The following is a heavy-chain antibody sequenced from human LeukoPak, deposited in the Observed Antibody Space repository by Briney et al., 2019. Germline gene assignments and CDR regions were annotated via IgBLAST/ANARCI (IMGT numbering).Heavy chain of an antibody. J-gene: IGHJ4*02. D-gene: IGHD3-10*01. Sequence: ASVKVSCKTSGCTFTDYYIHWVRQAPGQGLVWMGWIHPNTLGTHYPQKFHGRVTMTRDTSIATVYMELSRLRSDDTAVYFCARDRVSDTDKHYFDSGTLFDSWGQGTLVTVSS. V-gene: IGHV1-2*02. CDR2: IHPNTLGT. CDR1: GCTFTDYY. CDR3: ARDRVSDTDKHYFDSGTLFDS.